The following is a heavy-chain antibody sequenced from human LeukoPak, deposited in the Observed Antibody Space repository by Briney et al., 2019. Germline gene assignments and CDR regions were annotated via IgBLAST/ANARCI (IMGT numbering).Heavy chain of an antibody. CDR2: ISGSGGDT. CDR3: ATSSGWYPKYFDY. J-gene: IGHJ4*02. CDR1: GFTFSTYP. Sequence: PGGSLRLSCAASGFTFSTYPMSWVRQAPGKGLEWVSAISGSGGDTYYADSVKGRFTISRDNSKNTLYLQMNSLRAEDTALYYCATSSGWYPKYFDYWGRGTLVTVSS. D-gene: IGHD6-19*01. V-gene: IGHV3-23*01.